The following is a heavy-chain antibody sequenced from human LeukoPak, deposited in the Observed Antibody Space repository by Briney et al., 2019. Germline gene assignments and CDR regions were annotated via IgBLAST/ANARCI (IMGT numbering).Heavy chain of an antibody. J-gene: IGHJ5*02. V-gene: IGHV4-39*07. CDR2: VFYNGAT. Sequence: PSETLSLTCIVSGGSISSNIYYWAWVRQPPGKGLEWIGTVFYNGATQYSPSLRSRVTISIDTSTNQFSLKLSSVTAADTAVYYCARGHLGFDPWGQGTLVTVSS. CDR3: ARGHLGFDP. CDR1: GGSISSNIYY.